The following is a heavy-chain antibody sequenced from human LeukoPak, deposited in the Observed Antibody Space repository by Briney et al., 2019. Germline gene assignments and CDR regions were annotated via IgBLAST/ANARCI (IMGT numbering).Heavy chain of an antibody. J-gene: IGHJ6*02. CDR2: IHYSGST. CDR1: GGSVSSGSYY. V-gene: IGHV4-61*01. CDR3: ARGRKGALLWFGELFSHYYYGMDV. D-gene: IGHD3-10*01. Sequence: KTSETLSLTCTVSGGSVSSGSYYWSWIRQPPGKGLEWIGYIHYSGSTNYNPSLKSRVTISVDTSKNQFSLKLSSVTAADTAVYYCARGRKGALLWFGELFSHYYYGMDVWGQGTTVTVSS.